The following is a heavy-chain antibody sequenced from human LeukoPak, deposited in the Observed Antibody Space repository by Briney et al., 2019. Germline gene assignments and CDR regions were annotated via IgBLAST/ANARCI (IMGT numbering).Heavy chain of an antibody. D-gene: IGHD6-13*01. Sequence: PSETLSLTCAVYGGSFSGYYWSWIRQPPGKGLEWIGEINHSGSTNYNPSLKSRVTISVDTSKNQFSLKLSSVTAADTAVYYCARGRSSWYRRWFDPWGQGTLVTVSS. V-gene: IGHV4-34*01. CDR3: ARGRSSWYRRWFDP. CDR1: GGSFSGYY. J-gene: IGHJ5*02. CDR2: INHSGST.